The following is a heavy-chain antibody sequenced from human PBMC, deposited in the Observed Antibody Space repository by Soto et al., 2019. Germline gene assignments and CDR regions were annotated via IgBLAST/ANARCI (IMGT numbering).Heavy chain of an antibody. CDR3: GGDCAAAGPFDY. CDR2: INAYNGNT. V-gene: IGHV1-18*01. Sequence: QVQLVQSGAEVKKPGASVKVSCKASGYTFTSYGISWVRQAPGQGLEWMGWINAYNGNTNYSQKLQGRVTMTTDTARSTDYMERSRLRADETAVYCWGGDCAAAGPFDYWGQGTLVTVSS. D-gene: IGHD2-21*01. CDR1: GYTFTSYG. J-gene: IGHJ4*02.